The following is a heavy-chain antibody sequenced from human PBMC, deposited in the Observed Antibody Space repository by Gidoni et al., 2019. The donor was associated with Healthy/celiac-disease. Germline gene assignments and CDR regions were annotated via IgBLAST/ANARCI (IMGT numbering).Heavy chain of an antibody. D-gene: IGHD3-16*02. CDR1: GGSFSGYY. CDR2: FNHSGST. V-gene: IGHV4-34*01. Sequence: QVQLQQWGAGVWKPSEPLYLPCAVSGGSFSGYYWSWSRQLPGKGLEWTGEFNHSGSTNYNPSLKRRVTIAVDTSKNQFSLQLSSVTAADTSVYYCARGSFRSFGYWGHGTLVTVSS. J-gene: IGHJ4*01. CDR3: ARGSFRSFGY.